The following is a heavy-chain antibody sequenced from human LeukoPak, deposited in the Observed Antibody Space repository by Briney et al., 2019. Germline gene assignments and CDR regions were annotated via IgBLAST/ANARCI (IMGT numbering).Heavy chain of an antibody. J-gene: IGHJ4*02. V-gene: IGHV3-53*04. CDR1: GFTVSSNY. CDR3: ARSSGSGSYYTPLDY. CDR2: IYSGGST. D-gene: IGHD3-10*01. Sequence: GGSLRLSCAASGFTVSSNYMSWVRQAPGKGLEWVSVIYSGGSTYYADSVKGRFTISRHNSKNTLYLQMNSLRAEDTAVYYCARSSGSGSYYTPLDYWGQGTLVTVSS.